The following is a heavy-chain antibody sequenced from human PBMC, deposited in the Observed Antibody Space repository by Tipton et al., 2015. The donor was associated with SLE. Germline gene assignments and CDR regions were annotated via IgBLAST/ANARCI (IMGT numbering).Heavy chain of an antibody. CDR1: GDSISSILYY. D-gene: IGHD6-13*01. J-gene: IGHJ4*02. Sequence: TLSLTCTVSGDSISSILYYWGWVRQPPGKGLEWIGSIYYTGSTYFNPSLKSRVTLSIDTSKNQFSLRMISVTAADTAVYYCARGGSSPDLLNYWGQGTLVTVSS. CDR3: ARGGSSPDLLNY. CDR2: IYYTGST. V-gene: IGHV4-39*07.